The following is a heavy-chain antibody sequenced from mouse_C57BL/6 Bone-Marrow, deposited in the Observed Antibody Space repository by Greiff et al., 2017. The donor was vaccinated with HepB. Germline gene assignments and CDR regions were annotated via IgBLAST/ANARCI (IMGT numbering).Heavy chain of an antibody. CDR1: GYAFSSSW. D-gene: IGHD2-4*01. J-gene: IGHJ3*01. Sequence: QVQLQQSGPELVKPGASVKISCKASGYAFSSSWMNWVKQRPGKGLEWIGRIYPGDGDTNYNGKFKGKATLTADKSSSTAYMQLSSLTSEDSAVYVCARGYDYDGTKFAYWGQGTLVTVSA. V-gene: IGHV1-82*01. CDR2: IYPGDGDT. CDR3: ARGYDYDGTKFAY.